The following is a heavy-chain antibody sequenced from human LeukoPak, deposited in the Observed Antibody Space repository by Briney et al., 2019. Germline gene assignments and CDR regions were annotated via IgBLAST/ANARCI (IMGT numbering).Heavy chain of an antibody. Sequence: ASVKVSCKASGYTFTSYYMHWVRQAPGQGLEWMGIINPSGGSTSYAQKFQGRVTVTRDMSTSTVYMELSSLRSEDTAVYSCARALFIVRDSLSDYLDRRSGYFDYWGQGTPVTVSS. V-gene: IGHV1-46*01. D-gene: IGHD2/OR15-2a*01. CDR2: INPSGGST. CDR3: ARALFIVRDSLSDYLDRRSGYFDY. CDR1: GYTFTSYY. J-gene: IGHJ4*02.